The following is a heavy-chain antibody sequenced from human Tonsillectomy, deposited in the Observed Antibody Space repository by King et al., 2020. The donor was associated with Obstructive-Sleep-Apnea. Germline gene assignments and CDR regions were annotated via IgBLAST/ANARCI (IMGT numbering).Heavy chain of an antibody. Sequence: VQLVESGGGLVQPGGSLRLSCAASGFTFSNYAMNWVRQAPGKGLEWVSSISGSGSGTFYADSVEGRFTISRDNSKNTLYLQMNSLRAEDTAVYYCAKITELRYFDTNDYWGQGTLVTVSS. D-gene: IGHD3-9*01. J-gene: IGHJ4*02. CDR2: ISGSGSGT. V-gene: IGHV3-23*04. CDR1: GFTFSNYA. CDR3: AKITELRYFDTNDY.